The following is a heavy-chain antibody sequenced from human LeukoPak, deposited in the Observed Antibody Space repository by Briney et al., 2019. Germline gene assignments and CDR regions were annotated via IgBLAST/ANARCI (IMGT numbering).Heavy chain of an antibody. J-gene: IGHJ4*02. D-gene: IGHD6-19*01. CDR3: AVVGYSSGWYFDY. Sequence: ASVKVSCQASGYTFTDYYMHWVRQAPGQGLEWMGLIHPNSGGTNYAQKFQGRVTMTRDTSISTAYMELSRLRSDDTAGYYCAVVGYSSGWYFDYWGQGTLVTVSS. CDR1: GYTFTDYY. CDR2: IHPNSGGT. V-gene: IGHV1-2*06.